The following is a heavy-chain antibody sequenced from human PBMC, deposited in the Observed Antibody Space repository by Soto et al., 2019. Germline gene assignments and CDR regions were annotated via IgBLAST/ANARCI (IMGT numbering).Heavy chain of an antibody. J-gene: IGHJ5*02. V-gene: IGHV4-4*07. Sequence: SETLSLTCTVSGASIIGFYWSWIRKSAGKGLEWIGRIYATGTTDYNPSLKSRVMMSVDTSKKQFSLKLRSVTAAGTAVYYCVRDGTKTLRDWFDPWGQGISVTVSS. CDR3: VRDGTKTLRDWFDP. CDR2: IYATGTT. D-gene: IGHD1-1*01. CDR1: GASIIGFY.